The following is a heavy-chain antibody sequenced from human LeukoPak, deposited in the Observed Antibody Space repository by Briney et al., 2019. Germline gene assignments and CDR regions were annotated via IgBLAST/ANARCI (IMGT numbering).Heavy chain of an antibody. Sequence: GASVKVSCKASGYTFTSYGISRVRQAPGQGLEWMGRIIPILGIANYAQKFQGRVTITADKSTSTAYMELSSLRSEDTAVYYCARDGPAAGRSAFDIWGQGTMVTVSS. V-gene: IGHV1-69*04. J-gene: IGHJ3*02. CDR1: GYTFTSYG. CDR2: IIPILGIA. CDR3: ARDGPAAGRSAFDI. D-gene: IGHD6-25*01.